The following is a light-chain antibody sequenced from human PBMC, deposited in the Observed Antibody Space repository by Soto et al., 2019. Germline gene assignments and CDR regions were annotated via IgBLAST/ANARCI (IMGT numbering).Light chain of an antibody. CDR1: QSVSNN. Sequence: ILMTQSPATLSVSPGGRATLSCRASQSVSNNLAWYQQKPGQAPRLLIYDASTRATGIPARFSGSGSGTDFTLTISGLQSEDFAVYYCQQYNNWPPWTFGQGTKVEIK. V-gene: IGKV3-15*01. CDR2: DAS. CDR3: QQYNNWPPWT. J-gene: IGKJ1*01.